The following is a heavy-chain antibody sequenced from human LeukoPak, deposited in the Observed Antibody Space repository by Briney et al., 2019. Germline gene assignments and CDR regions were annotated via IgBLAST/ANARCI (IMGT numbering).Heavy chain of an antibody. D-gene: IGHD3-3*01. V-gene: IGHV1-2*02. CDR3: ARERNYDFWSGPVDY. CDR2: INPNSGGT. J-gene: IGHJ4*02. Sequence: ASVKVSCKASGYTFSMYNMHWVRQAPGQGLEWMGWINPNSGGTNYAQKFQGRVTMTRDTSISTAYMELSRLRSDDTAVYYCARERNYDFWSGPVDYWGQGTLVTVSS. CDR1: GYTFSMYN.